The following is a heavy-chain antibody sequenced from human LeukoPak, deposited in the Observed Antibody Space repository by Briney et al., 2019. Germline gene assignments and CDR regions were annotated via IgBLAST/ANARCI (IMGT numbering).Heavy chain of an antibody. CDR3: ARAPYCSSTSCYAGGYYYYMDV. J-gene: IGHJ6*03. CDR1: GGSISSYY. D-gene: IGHD2-2*01. V-gene: IGHV4-4*07. Sequence: PSETLSLTCTVSGGSISSYYWSWIRQPAGKGLEWIGRIYTSGSTNYNPSLKSRVTMSVDTSKNQFSLKLSSVTAADTAVYYCARAPYCSSTSCYAGGYYYYMDVWGKGTTVTISS. CDR2: IYTSGST.